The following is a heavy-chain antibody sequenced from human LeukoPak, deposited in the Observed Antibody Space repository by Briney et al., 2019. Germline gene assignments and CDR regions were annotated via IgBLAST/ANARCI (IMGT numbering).Heavy chain of an antibody. V-gene: IGHV4-39*01. J-gene: IGHJ4*02. D-gene: IGHD2-15*01. CDR2: ILYRGST. CDR1: GGSISSTTYY. CDR3: ARPYCSGGSCYPYFDS. Sequence: SETLSLTCTVSGGSISSTTYYWGWIRQPPGKGLEWVGSILYRGSTYYNPSLKSRVTISVDTSKNLFSLKLTSVTAANTTVYFCARPYCSGGSCYPYFDSWGQGTLVTVSS.